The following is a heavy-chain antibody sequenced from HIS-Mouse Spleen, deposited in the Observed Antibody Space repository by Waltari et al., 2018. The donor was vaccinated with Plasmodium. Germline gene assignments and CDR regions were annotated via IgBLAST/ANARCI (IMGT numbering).Heavy chain of an antibody. V-gene: IGHV1-2*02. J-gene: IGHJ1*01. D-gene: IGHD6-13*01. Sequence: QVQLVQSGAEVKKPGASVKVSCKASGYTFTGYYMHWVRQAPGQGLERMRWLNPNRGGTNLAQKLLVSVTMTRDTSISTAYMELSRLRSDDTAVYYCARVLGYKAAAGTFVEYFQHWGQGTLVTVSS. CDR2: LNPNRGGT. CDR3: ARVLGYKAAAGTFVEYFQH. CDR1: GYTFTGYY.